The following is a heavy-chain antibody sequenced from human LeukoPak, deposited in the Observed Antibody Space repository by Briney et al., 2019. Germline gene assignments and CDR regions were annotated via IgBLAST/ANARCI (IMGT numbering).Heavy chain of an antibody. CDR1: GGSFSGYY. D-gene: IGHD1-20*01. CDR2: INHSGST. CDR3: ARKPITGTTASLSWFDP. V-gene: IGHV4-34*01. J-gene: IGHJ5*02. Sequence: SETLYLTCAVYGGSFSGYYWSWIRQPPGKGLEWIGEINHSGSTNYNPSLKSRVTISVDTSKNQFSLKLSSVTAADTAVYYCARKPITGTTASLSWFDPWGQGTLVTVSS.